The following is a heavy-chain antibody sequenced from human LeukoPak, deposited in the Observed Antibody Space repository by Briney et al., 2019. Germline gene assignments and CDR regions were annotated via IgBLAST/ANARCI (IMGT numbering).Heavy chain of an antibody. J-gene: IGHJ4*02. CDR3: ARMRAYNWNDGGEYFDY. Sequence: SVKVSCKASGGTFSSYTISWVRQAPGQGLEWMGRIIPILGIANYARKFQGRVTITADKSTSTAYMELSSLRSEDTAVYYCARMRAYNWNDGGEYFDYWGQGTLVTVSS. CDR1: GGTFSSYT. D-gene: IGHD1-1*01. V-gene: IGHV1-69*02. CDR2: IIPILGIA.